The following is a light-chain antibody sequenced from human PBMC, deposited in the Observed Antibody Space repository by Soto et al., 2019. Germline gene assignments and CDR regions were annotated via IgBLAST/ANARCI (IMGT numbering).Light chain of an antibody. J-gene: IGLJ7*01. V-gene: IGLV1-44*01. CDR1: SSNIGANS. CDR3: AVWDDTLDVFYV. Sequence: QSVLTQPPSASGAPGQTVTISCSGSSSNIGANSVNWYQQVPGKAPKFLISSNNQRPSGVPDRFSGSKSGTSASLAISGLQSEDEADYYCAVWDDTLDVFYVFGSGTQLTVL. CDR2: SNN.